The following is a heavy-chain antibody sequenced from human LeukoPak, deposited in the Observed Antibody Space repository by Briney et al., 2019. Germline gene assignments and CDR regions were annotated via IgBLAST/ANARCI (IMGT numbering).Heavy chain of an antibody. D-gene: IGHD3-10*01. J-gene: IGHJ4*02. V-gene: IGHV3-7*01. CDR3: ASLIYGSGSYYNNYFDY. CDR1: GFTFSSYW. Sequence: GGSLRLSCAASGFTFSSYWMSWVRQAPGKGLEWVANIKQDGSEKYYVDSVKGRFTISRDNAKNSLYLQMNSLRAEDTAVYYCASLIYGSGSYYNNYFDYWGQGTLVTVSS. CDR2: IKQDGSEK.